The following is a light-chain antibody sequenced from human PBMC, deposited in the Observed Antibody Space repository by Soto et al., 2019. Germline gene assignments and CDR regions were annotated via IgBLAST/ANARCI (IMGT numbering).Light chain of an antibody. Sequence: EIVLTQSPATLSLSPWERATLSCRASQYITIYLAWYQQKPGQAPRLLIYGASSRATGIPDRFSGSGSGTDFTLTISRLEPEDFAVYYCQQYGSSPWAFGQGTKVDIK. V-gene: IGKV3-20*01. CDR2: GAS. CDR3: QQYGSSPWA. J-gene: IGKJ1*01. CDR1: QYITIY.